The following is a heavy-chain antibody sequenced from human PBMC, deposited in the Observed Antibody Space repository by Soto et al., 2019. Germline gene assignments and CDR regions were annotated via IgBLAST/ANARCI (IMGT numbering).Heavy chain of an antibody. D-gene: IGHD2-15*01. CDR2: ISGSGGST. J-gene: IGHJ4*02. CDR3: AKYMDPRGAPCPFDY. V-gene: IGHV3-23*01. Sequence: GGSLRLSCAASGFTFSSYAMSWVRQAPGKGLEWVSAISGSGGSTYYADSLKGRFTISRDNSKNTLYLQMNSLRAEDTAVYYCAKYMDPRGAPCPFDYWGQGTLVPSPQ. CDR1: GFTFSSYA.